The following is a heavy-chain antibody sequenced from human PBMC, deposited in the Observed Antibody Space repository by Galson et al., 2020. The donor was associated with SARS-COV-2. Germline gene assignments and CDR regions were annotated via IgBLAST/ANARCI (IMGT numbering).Heavy chain of an antibody. CDR1: GYTFTSYV. CDR2: ISAYNGNT. V-gene: IGHV1-18*04. Sequence: ASVKVSCKASGYTFTSYVISWVRQAPGQGLEWMGWISAYNGNTNYAQKPQGRVTMTTDTSTTTAYMELRSLRSDDTAVYDCARVGDRLVGATQGNWFDPWGQGTLVTVSS. CDR3: ARVGDRLVGATQGNWFDP. J-gene: IGHJ5*02. D-gene: IGHD1-26*01.